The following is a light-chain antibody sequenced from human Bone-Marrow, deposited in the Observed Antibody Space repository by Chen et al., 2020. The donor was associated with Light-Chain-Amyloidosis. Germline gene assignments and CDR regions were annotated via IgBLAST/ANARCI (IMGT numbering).Light chain of an antibody. CDR1: SSNIGNNY. CDR3: GTWDSSLSAKV. V-gene: IGLV1-51*01. J-gene: IGLJ2*01. Sequence: QSVLTQPPSVSAAPGQKVTISCSGSSSNIGNNYVSWYQQLPGTAPKLLIYDNNKRPSGIAYRVSGSKSGTSATLGITGLQTGDEADYYCGTWDSSLSAKVFGGGTKLTVL. CDR2: DNN.